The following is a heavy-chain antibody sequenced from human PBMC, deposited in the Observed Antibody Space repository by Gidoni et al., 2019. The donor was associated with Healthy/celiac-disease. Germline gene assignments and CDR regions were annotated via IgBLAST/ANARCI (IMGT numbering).Heavy chain of an antibody. CDR3: ARMDIVAVGYYYGMDV. Sequence: EVQLVQSGAEVEKPGESLKISCKGSGYSFTSYWIGWVLQMPGKGLEWMGIIYPGDSDTRYSPSFQGQVTISADKSISTAYLQWSSLKASDTAMYYCARMDIVAVGYYYGMDVWGQGTTVTVSS. J-gene: IGHJ6*02. V-gene: IGHV5-51*03. D-gene: IGHD5-12*01. CDR2: IYPGDSDT. CDR1: GYSFTSYW.